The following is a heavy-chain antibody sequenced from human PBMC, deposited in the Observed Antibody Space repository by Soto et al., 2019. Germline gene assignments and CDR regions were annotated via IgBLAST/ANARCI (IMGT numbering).Heavy chain of an antibody. CDR1: GFTFSSYA. J-gene: IGHJ4*02. CDR3: GKDLDIVTTGIFDY. V-gene: IGHV3-23*01. D-gene: IGHD5-12*01. Sequence: GGSLRLSCAVSGFTFSSYAMSWVRQAPGKGLEWVSGISGSGGNTYYADSVKGRFTISRDNSKNTLYLQMNSLRAEDTAVYYCGKDLDIVTTGIFDYWGQGTLVTVSS. CDR2: ISGSGGNT.